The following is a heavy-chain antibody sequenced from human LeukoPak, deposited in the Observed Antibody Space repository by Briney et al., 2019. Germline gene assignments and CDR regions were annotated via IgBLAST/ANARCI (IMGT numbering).Heavy chain of an antibody. CDR2: IYNSGST. D-gene: IGHD1-14*01. CDR1: GGSISSGDYS. V-gene: IGHV4-31*03. Sequence: PSETLSLTCIVSGGSISSGDYSWTWIRQHPGKGLEWIGYIYNSGSTSYKPSLKSRVTISEDTSQNQFSPKLSSVTAADTAVYYCARHTRNHGMEVWGQGTTVTVSS. J-gene: IGHJ6*02. CDR3: ARHTRNHGMEV.